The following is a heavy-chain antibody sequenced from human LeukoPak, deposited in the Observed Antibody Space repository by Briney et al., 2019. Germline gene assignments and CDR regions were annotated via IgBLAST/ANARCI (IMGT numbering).Heavy chain of an antibody. CDR3: AKERRDGSWYRYHFDY. CDR2: ISYDGSNK. J-gene: IGHJ4*02. Sequence: PGRSLRLSCAASGFTFSSYGMHWVRQAPGKGLEWVAVISYDGSNKYYADSVKGRFTISRDNSKNTLYLQMNSLRAEDTAVYYCAKERRDGSWYRYHFDYWGQGTLVTVSS. V-gene: IGHV3-30*18. CDR1: GFTFSSYG. D-gene: IGHD6-13*01.